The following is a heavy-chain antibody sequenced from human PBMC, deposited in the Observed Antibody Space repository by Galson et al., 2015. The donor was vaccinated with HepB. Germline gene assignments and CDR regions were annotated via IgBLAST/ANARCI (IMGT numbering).Heavy chain of an antibody. CDR1: GFTFSSYG. Sequence: SLRLSCAASGFTFSSYGMHWVRQAPGKGLEWVAVISYDGSNKYYADSVKGRFTISRDNSKNTLYLQMNSLRAEDTAVYYCAKTPSGSGWYLGYWGQGTLVTVSS. CDR2: ISYDGSNK. V-gene: IGHV3-30*18. J-gene: IGHJ4*02. D-gene: IGHD6-19*01. CDR3: AKTPSGSGWYLGY.